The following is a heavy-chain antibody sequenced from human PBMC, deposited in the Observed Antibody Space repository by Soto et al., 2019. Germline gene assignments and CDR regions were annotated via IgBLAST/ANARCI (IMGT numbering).Heavy chain of an antibody. V-gene: IGHV3-48*03. CDR1: GFTFSDYE. Sequence: GGSLRLSCAVSGFTFSDYEMNWVRQAPGRRLEWISYMSGPGATVYYADSVKGRFTISRDNAWNSLYLQMDSLRVEDTAIYYCARDRAGVPFDHWGQGTLVTVSS. J-gene: IGHJ4*02. CDR2: MSGPGATV. CDR3: ARDRAGVPFDH. D-gene: IGHD3-10*01.